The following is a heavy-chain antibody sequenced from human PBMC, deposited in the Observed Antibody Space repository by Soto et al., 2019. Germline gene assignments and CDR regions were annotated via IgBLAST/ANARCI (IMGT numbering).Heavy chain of an antibody. CDR1: GLSFNIYW. V-gene: IGHV3-74*01. Sequence: EVQLVESGGGLVQPGGSLRLSCAASGLSFNIYWMHWVRQVPGKGLVWLARINSDGSHTIYVDSVKGRFTISRDNAKKTVFLHMDSLRDEDTGVYYCAGGMAGLAVWGQGTTVTVSS. CDR3: AGGMAGLAV. J-gene: IGHJ6*02. CDR2: INSDGSHT.